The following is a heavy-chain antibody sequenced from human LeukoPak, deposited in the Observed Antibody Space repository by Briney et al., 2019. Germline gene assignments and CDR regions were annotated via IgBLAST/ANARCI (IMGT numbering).Heavy chain of an antibody. J-gene: IGHJ4*02. CDR3: AREGGGFDY. CDR1: GGAMRRTSYY. D-gene: IGHD3-16*01. CDR2: IYYSGST. Sequence: SETLSLTCTVSGGAMRRTSYYWGWIRQPPGKGLEWVGSIYYSGSTYFNPSLKSRVTLSLDTSKDQFSLILSSVTAADTAVYHCAREGGGFDYWGQGTLVTVSS. V-gene: IGHV4-39*07.